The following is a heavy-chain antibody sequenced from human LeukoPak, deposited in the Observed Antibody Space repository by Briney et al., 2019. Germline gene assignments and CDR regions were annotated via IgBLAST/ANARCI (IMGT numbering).Heavy chain of an antibody. J-gene: IGHJ4*02. Sequence: PGGSLRLSCAASGFTFSSYAMHWVRRASGKGLEWVAVISYDGSNKYYADSVKGRFTISRDNSKNTLYLQMNSLRAEDTAVYYCARVAPASYDSSGYYYPGYWGQGTLVTVSS. CDR2: ISYDGSNK. CDR3: ARVAPASYDSSGYYYPGY. CDR1: GFTFSSYA. D-gene: IGHD3-22*01. V-gene: IGHV3-30-3*01.